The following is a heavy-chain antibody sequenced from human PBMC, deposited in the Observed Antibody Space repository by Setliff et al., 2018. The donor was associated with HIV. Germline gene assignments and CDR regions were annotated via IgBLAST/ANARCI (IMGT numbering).Heavy chain of an antibody. Sequence: PGGSLRLSCAASGFTFRRHTIIWVRQAPGKGLEWVSTIDDNGDYIEYAPSVKGRFIISRDNAKNTLYLQLNSLRAEDTAVYYCVRVSPPRQYYDSSGYEYYFDYWGQGTLVTVSS. V-gene: IGHV3-21*01. CDR2: IDDNGDYI. J-gene: IGHJ4*02. D-gene: IGHD3-22*01. CDR3: VRVSPPRQYYDSSGYEYYFDY. CDR1: GFTFRRHT.